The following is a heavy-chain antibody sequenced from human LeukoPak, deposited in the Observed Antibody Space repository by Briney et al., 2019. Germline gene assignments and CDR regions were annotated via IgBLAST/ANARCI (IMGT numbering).Heavy chain of an antibody. Sequence: PSETLSLTCAVYGGSFSGYYWSWIRQPPGKGLEWIGEINHSGSTNYNPSLKSRVTISVDTSKNQFSLKLSSVTAADTAVYYCARGGEGMGYYYYGMDVWGQGTTVTVSS. D-gene: IGHD3-10*01. CDR3: ARGGEGMGYYYYGMDV. V-gene: IGHV4-34*01. J-gene: IGHJ6*02. CDR1: GGSFSGYY. CDR2: INHSGST.